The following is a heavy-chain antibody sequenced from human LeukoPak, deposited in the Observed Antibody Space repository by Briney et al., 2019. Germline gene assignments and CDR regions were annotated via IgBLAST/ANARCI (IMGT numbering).Heavy chain of an antibody. V-gene: IGHV3-48*03. CDR1: GFTFSSYE. CDR3: ARGPRSSSFWFDP. D-gene: IGHD6-13*01. Sequence: GGSLRLSCAASGFTFSSYEMNWVRQAPGKGLEWVSYISSSGSTIYYADSVKGRFTISRDNAKNSLYLQMNSLRAEDTAVYYCARGPRSSSFWFDPWGQGTLVTVSS. J-gene: IGHJ5*02. CDR2: ISSSGSTI.